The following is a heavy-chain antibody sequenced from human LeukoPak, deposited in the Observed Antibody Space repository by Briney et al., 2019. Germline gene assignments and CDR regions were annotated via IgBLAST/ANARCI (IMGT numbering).Heavy chain of an antibody. D-gene: IGHD3-9*01. CDR2: MSPNSGKT. J-gene: IGHJ3*01. CDR1: GYSFTNYD. Sequence: RASVKVSCKTSGYSFTNYDINWVRQATGQGLEWMGWMSPNSGKTGYAQKFQGRVTMTKNTSMSTAYMELSSLTSEDTAVYYCARGRESSKLTSGFQSFDWLSGSFDLWGQGTIVTVSS. V-gene: IGHV1-8*01. CDR3: ARGRESSKLTSGFQSFDWLSGSFDL.